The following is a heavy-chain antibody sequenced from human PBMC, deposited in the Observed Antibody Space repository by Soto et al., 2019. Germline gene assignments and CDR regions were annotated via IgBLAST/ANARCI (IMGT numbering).Heavy chain of an antibody. V-gene: IGHV1-69*13. CDR2: FVPLVGTA. CDR1: GGTFSSFS. J-gene: IGHJ4*02. D-gene: IGHD1-26*01. Sequence: ASVKVSCKASGGTFSSFSITWVRQAPGQGLEWMGGFVPLVGTANYAQKFQGRLTITAGESASTAYMDLSSLRSDDTAIYYCAIGSTYSGEFEFWGQGSLVTVSS. CDR3: AIGSTYSGEFEF.